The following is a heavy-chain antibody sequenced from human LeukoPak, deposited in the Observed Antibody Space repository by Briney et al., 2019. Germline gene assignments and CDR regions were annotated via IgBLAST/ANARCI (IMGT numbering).Heavy chain of an antibody. CDR3: TRTRLAAAGHDY. V-gene: IGHV3-74*01. J-gene: IGHJ4*02. CDR1: GFTLSNYW. Sequence: GGSLRLSCVASGFTLSNYWMHWVRQAPGKGLVWVSRVNSDGSSTNYADSVKGRFTISRDNAKNTLYLQMNSLRPEDTAVYYCTRTRLAAAGHDYWGQGTLVTVSS. D-gene: IGHD6-13*01. CDR2: VNSDGSST.